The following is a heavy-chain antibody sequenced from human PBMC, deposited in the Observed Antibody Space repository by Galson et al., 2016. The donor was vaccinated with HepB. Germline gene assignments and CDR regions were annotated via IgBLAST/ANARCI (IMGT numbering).Heavy chain of an antibody. J-gene: IGHJ4*02. CDR3: AKGTLPYCSGGTCYPLDY. CDR2: ILASGDNP. D-gene: IGHD2-15*01. V-gene: IGHV3-23*01. Sequence: SLRLSCAASGFTFSSYAMIWARQAPGQGLEWLSVILASGDNPFHALTVRGRVTISRDNSKNTLYLQLNSLRVEDTAVYYCAKGTLPYCSGGTCYPLDYWGQGTLVTVSS. CDR1: GFTFSSYA.